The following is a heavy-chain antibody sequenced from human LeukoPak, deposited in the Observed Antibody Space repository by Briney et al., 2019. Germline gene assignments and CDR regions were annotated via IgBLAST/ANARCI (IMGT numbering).Heavy chain of an antibody. V-gene: IGHV1-3*01. Sequence: ASVKVSCKASGYTFTSYAMHWVRQAPGQRLEWMGWINAGNGNTEYSQKFQGRVTITRDTSASTAYMELSSLRSEDTAVYYCARDRSLGATTYFDYWGQGTLVTVSS. CDR1: GYTFTSYA. D-gene: IGHD1-26*01. CDR2: INAGNGNT. CDR3: ARDRSLGATTYFDY. J-gene: IGHJ4*02.